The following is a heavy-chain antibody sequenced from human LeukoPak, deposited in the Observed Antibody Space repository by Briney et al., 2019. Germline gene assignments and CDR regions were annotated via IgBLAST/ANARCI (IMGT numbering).Heavy chain of an antibody. CDR1: GYAFTSYD. Sequence: ASVKVSCKASGYAFTSYDINWVRQATGQGLEWMGWMNPNSGNTGYAQKFQGRVTMTRNTSISTAYMELSSLRSEDTAVYYCARATVVTNSLGNYGMDVWGQGTTVTVSS. D-gene: IGHD4-23*01. V-gene: IGHV1-8*01. J-gene: IGHJ6*02. CDR3: ARATVVTNSLGNYGMDV. CDR2: MNPNSGNT.